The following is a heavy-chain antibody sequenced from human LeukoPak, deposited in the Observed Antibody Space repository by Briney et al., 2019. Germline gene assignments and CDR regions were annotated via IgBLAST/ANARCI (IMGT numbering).Heavy chain of an antibody. V-gene: IGHV3-48*03. D-gene: IGHD6-13*01. Sequence: GGSLRLSCAASGFNFSSYEMNWGGQAPGEGLGWVSYISSSGSTIYYGDSVKGRFTISRDNAKTSLYLQMNSLRAEDTAVYYCARVAAAGIHLDCWGQGTLVTVSS. CDR2: ISSSGSTI. CDR1: GFNFSSYE. J-gene: IGHJ4*02. CDR3: ARVAAAGIHLDC.